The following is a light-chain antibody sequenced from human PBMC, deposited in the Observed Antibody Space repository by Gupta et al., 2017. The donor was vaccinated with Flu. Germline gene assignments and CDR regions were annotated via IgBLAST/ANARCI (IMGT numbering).Light chain of an antibody. V-gene: IGLV3-25*03. J-gene: IGLJ2*01. Sequence: VFWYQQKSGQAPLLLIYKDTERPSGIPERFSGSSSGTTVTLTISGVQAEDEADYYCESPDTSVTSLVFGGGTKLTVL. CDR2: KDT. CDR3: ESPDTSVTSLV.